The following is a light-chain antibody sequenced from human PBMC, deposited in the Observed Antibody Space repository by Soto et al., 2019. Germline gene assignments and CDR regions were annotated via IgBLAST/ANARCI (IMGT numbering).Light chain of an antibody. J-gene: IGLJ2*01. V-gene: IGLV4-60*02. CDR1: SGHSSYI. Sequence: QLVLTQSSSASASLGSSVKLTCTLSSGHSSYIIAWHQQQPGKAPRYLMKLEGSGSYNKGSGVPDRFSGSSSGADRYLTISNLQFEDEADYYCEIWDRNTQVFGGGTKLTVL. CDR2: LEGSGSY. CDR3: EIWDRNTQV.